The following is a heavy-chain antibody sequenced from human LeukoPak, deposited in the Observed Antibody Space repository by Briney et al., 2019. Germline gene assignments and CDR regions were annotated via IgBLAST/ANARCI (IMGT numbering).Heavy chain of an antibody. CDR1: GFTFSSYG. Sequence: GSSLRLSCAASGFTFSSYGMHWVRQAPGKGLEWVAVISYDGSNKHYADSVKGRFTISRDNSKNTLYLQMNSLRAEDTAVYYCAKSRYQQLVQLIDYWGQGTLVTVSS. CDR3: AKSRYQQLVQLIDY. CDR2: ISYDGSNK. J-gene: IGHJ4*02. V-gene: IGHV3-30*18. D-gene: IGHD6-13*01.